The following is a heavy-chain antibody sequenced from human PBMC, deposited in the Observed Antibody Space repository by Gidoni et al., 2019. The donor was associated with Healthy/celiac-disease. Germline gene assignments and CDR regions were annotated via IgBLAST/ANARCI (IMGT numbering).Heavy chain of an antibody. CDR3: ARAGGSGWYYY. J-gene: IGHJ4*02. V-gene: IGHV3-74*01. CDR2: INSDGSST. Sequence: EVQPAESGGGLVQPGGSLTLSCAPSGFTFSSYWMHWVRQAPGKGLVWVSRINSDGSSTSYADSVKGRFTISRDNAKNTLYLQMNSLRAEDTAVYYCARAGGSGWYYYWGQGTLVTVSS. D-gene: IGHD6-19*01. CDR1: GFTFSSYW.